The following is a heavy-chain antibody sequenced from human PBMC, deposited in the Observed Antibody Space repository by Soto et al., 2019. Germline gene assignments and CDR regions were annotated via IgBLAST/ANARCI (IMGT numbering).Heavy chain of an antibody. J-gene: IGHJ4*02. CDR2: IYPGDSDT. D-gene: IGHD3-10*01. V-gene: IGHV5-51*01. CDR1: EYNFTTTW. Sequence: LKISCKGSEYNFTTTWIGWVRQMPGKGLEWMGIIYPGDSDTRYSPSFQGRVTISADKSITTAYLHWSSLKASDTAMYFCASGFTLDFFDSWGPGTPVTVSS. CDR3: ASGFTLDFFDS.